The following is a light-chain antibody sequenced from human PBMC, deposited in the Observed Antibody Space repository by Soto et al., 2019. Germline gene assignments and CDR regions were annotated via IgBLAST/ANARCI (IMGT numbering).Light chain of an antibody. CDR1: QTISRY. V-gene: IGKV3-11*01. Sequence: EIVLTQSPATLSLSPGEIATLSCRASQTISRYLAWYQQKPGQAPRLLIYDTSNRATGIPARLSGSGSGTDFSLTISSLEPEDFAVYYCQQRNTWPVTFGHGTKVDL. CDR2: DTS. J-gene: IGKJ3*01. CDR3: QQRNTWPVT.